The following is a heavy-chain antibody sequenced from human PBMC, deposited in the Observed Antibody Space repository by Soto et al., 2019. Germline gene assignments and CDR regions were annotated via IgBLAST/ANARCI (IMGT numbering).Heavy chain of an antibody. D-gene: IGHD3-10*01. Sequence: QVQLVESGGGVVQPGRSLRLSCAASGFTFSSYAMHWVRPAPGKGLEWVAVISYDGSNKYYADSVKGRVTIYRDNSKNTLYLQMNSLRAEDTAVYYCARGDHDYGSGRSFDYWGQGTLVTVSS. CDR3: ARGDHDYGSGRSFDY. J-gene: IGHJ4*02. V-gene: IGHV3-30-3*01. CDR2: ISYDGSNK. CDR1: GFTFSSYA.